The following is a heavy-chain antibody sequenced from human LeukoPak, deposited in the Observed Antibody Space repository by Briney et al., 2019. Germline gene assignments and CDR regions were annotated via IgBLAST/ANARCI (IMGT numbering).Heavy chain of an antibody. Sequence: SETLSLTCWCCSCSISSYCWSWIRQPAGKGLEWIGRIYTSGSTNYNTSLKSRVTLSVETYKNQFSLKLSSVTAADTAVYYCARDHLVPAAMSPNWFDPWGQGTLVTVSS. CDR3: ARDHLVPAAMSPNWFDP. D-gene: IGHD2-2*01. J-gene: IGHJ5*02. CDR2: IYTSGST. V-gene: IGHV4-4*07. CDR1: SCSISSYC.